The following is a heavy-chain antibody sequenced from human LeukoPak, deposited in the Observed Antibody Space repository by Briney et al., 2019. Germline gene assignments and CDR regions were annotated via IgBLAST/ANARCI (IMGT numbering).Heavy chain of an antibody. CDR2: IYSGGST. J-gene: IGHJ6*02. CDR1: GFTVSSNY. D-gene: IGHD1/OR15-1a*01. Sequence: PGGSQRLSCAASGFTVSSNYMNWVRQAPGKGLEWVSVIYSGGSTYYSDSVKGRFTISRHNSKNTLYLQMNSLRAEDTAVYYCASVAKTKRTGTGYYYYGMDVWGQGTTVTVSS. CDR3: ASVAKTKRTGTGYYYYGMDV. V-gene: IGHV3-53*04.